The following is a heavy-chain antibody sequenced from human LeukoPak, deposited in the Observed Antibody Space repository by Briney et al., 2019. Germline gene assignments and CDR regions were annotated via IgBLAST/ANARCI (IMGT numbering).Heavy chain of an antibody. Sequence: SETLSLTSPVSAGSISSYYWSWIRQPPGKGLEWIGSIYYSVSTSYNPSLKSRVTISVDTSKNQFSLKLSSVTAADTAVYYCARGSPYSSGWYGYGYYYYGMDVWGQGTTVTVSS. D-gene: IGHD6-19*01. J-gene: IGHJ6*02. V-gene: IGHV4-59*01. CDR2: IYYSVST. CDR3: ARGSPYSSGWYGYGYYYYGMDV. CDR1: AGSISSYY.